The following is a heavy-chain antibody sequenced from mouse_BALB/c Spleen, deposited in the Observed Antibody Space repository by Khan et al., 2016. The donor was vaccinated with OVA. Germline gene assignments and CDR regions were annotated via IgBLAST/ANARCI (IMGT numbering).Heavy chain of an antibody. J-gene: IGHJ3*01. D-gene: IGHD2-4*01. Sequence: VQLKQSGPGLLQPSQSLSITCTVSGFSLNAYSVHWVRQSPGKGLEWLGVIWSAGSTDYNAAFMSRLSINKDNSKSQVFFKMNSLKNNDTAIYYCARRGEDYGRGAWFVYWGQGTLVTVSA. V-gene: IGHV2-2*02. CDR1: GFSLNAYS. CDR2: IWSAGST. CDR3: ARRGEDYGRGAWFVY.